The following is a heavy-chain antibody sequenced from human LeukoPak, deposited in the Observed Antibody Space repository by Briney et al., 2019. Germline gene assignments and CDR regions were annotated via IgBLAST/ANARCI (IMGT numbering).Heavy chain of an antibody. CDR1: GGSIRSDSYY. D-gene: IGHD2-8*01. J-gene: IGHJ4*02. CDR2: VYSSGST. V-gene: IGHV4-61*02. CDR3: ARDPGDCTNGVCDVFDY. Sequence: PSQTLSLTCTVSGGSIRSDSYYWSWIRQAAGKGPEWIGRVYSSGSTNYNPSLKSRVTISIDTSKNQFSLKLSSVTAADTAVYYCARDPGDCTNGVCDVFDYWGQGTLVTVSS.